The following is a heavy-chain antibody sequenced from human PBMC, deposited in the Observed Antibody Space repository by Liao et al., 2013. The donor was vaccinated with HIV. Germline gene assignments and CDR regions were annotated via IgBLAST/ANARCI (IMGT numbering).Heavy chain of an antibody. V-gene: IGHV4-61*05. CDR3: VSSGLGSTAEYFQN. Sequence: QLQLQESGPGLVKPSETLSLTCSVSGASISSSSYYWSWIRQRPGRGLEWIGEINHNENSNYNPSLKHRVSMSVDKSKQQFSLRLTSLNAADTAVYYCVSSGLGSTAEYFQNWGQGTLVTVS. CDR1: GASISSSSYY. CDR2: INHNENS. J-gene: IGHJ1*01. D-gene: IGHD3-10*01.